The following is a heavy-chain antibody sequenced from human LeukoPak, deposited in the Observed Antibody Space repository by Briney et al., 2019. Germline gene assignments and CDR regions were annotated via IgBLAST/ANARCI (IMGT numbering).Heavy chain of an antibody. D-gene: IGHD4-11*01. CDR3: ARTRDYSNVPDY. J-gene: IGHJ4*02. V-gene: IGHV3-21*01. CDR2: ISSSSYI. Sequence: PGGSLRLSCAASGFAFSSYSMNWVRQAPGKGLEWVSSISSSSYIYYADSVKGRFTISRDNAKNSLYLQMNSLRAEDTAVYYCARTRDYSNVPDYWGQGTLVTVSS. CDR1: GFAFSSYS.